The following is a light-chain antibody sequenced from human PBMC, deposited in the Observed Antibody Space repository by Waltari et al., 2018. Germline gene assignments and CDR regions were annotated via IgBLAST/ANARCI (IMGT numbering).Light chain of an antibody. CDR1: QSVLYSSNNRNY. CDR2: WAS. V-gene: IGKV4-1*01. CDR3: HQYYSNRMWT. J-gene: IGKJ1*01. Sequence: DIVMTQSPDSLAVSLGERATINCKSSQSVLYSSNNRNYLAWYQQKPGQPPKMLIYWASTRESGVPDRFSGSWSGTDFTLTISSLQAEDVAVYYCHQYYSNRMWTFGQGTKVEIK.